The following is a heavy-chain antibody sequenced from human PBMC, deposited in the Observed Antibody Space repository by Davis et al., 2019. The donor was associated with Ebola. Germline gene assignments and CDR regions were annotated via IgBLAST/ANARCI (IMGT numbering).Heavy chain of an antibody. Sequence: ASVKVSCKASGYTFTSYGISWVRQAPGQGLEWMGWISAYNGNTNYAQKLQGRVTMTTDTSTSTAYMELRSLRSDDTAVYYCARDSLTMVQGDLYYYYGMDVWGQGTTVTVSS. V-gene: IGHV1-18*01. CDR1: GYTFTSYG. D-gene: IGHD3-10*01. J-gene: IGHJ6*02. CDR3: ARDSLTMVQGDLYYYYGMDV. CDR2: ISAYNGNT.